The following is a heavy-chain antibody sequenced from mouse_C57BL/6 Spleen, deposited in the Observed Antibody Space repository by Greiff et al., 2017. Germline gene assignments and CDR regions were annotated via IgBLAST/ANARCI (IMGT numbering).Heavy chain of an antibody. Sequence: QVQLQQSGPGLVQPSQSLSITCTASGFSLTSYGVHWVRQSPGQGLEWLGVIWSGGSTDYNAAFISSLSISKDNSKSQVFFKMNSLQADDTAIYYCARNNDGPLDYWGQGTTLTGSS. J-gene: IGHJ2*01. D-gene: IGHD2-3*01. V-gene: IGHV2-2*01. CDR1: GFSLTSYG. CDR2: IWSGGST. CDR3: ARNNDGPLDY.